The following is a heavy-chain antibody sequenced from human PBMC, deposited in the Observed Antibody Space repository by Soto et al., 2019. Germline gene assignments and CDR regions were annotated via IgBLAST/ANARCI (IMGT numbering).Heavy chain of an antibody. J-gene: IGHJ6*02. CDR2: INTSGGSP. CDR3: ARGGRHSDYYYYYGMDV. CDR1: GYTFTIYY. V-gene: IGHV1-46*01. D-gene: IGHD6-25*01. Sequence: QVQLVQSGAEVKKPGASVKVSCKAFGYTFTIYYIHWVRQAPGQGLEWMGVINTSGGSPTYAQKFQDRVTMTRDTSTSTVYMVLSSLRSEDTAVYYCARGGRHSDYYYYYGMDVWGQGTTVTVSS.